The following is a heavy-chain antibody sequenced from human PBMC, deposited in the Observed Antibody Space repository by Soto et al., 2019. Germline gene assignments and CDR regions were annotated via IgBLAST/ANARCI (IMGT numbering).Heavy chain of an antibody. J-gene: IGHJ4*02. Sequence: EVQLLESGGGLIQPGGSLRLSCAASGFAFSGYAMTWVRQAPGKGLEWVSAIGSGGATSYADSVKGRFTTSRDNSKNTLHLQMNSLRAEDTAVYYCAKRSCGGGTCSIAYWGQGTLVTVSS. CDR3: AKRSCGGGTCSIAY. D-gene: IGHD2-15*01. CDR2: IGSGGAT. CDR1: GFAFSGYA. V-gene: IGHV3-23*01.